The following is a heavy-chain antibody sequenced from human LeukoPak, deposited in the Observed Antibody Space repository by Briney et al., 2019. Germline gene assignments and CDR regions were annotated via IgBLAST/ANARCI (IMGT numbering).Heavy chain of an antibody. D-gene: IGHD6-13*01. CDR1: GDSVSSNSAA. CDR2: TYYRSKWYN. Sequence: SQTLSLTCAISGDSVSSNSAAWNWIRQSPSRGLEWLGRTYYRSKWYNDYAVSVKSRITINPDTPKNQFSLQLNSVTPEDTAVYYCARDGGSSWHNWFDPWGQGTLVTVSS. J-gene: IGHJ5*02. CDR3: ARDGGSSWHNWFDP. V-gene: IGHV6-1*01.